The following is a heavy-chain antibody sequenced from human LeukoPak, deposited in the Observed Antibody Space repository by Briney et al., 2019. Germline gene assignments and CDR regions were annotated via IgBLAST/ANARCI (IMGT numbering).Heavy chain of an antibody. CDR3: AXVMSGSGSKYFDY. Sequence: PGGSLRLSCVASGFTFSSFPMHWVRQVPGKGLEYVSAISSTGETSYYANSVKDRFTISRDNSKNTLYLQMGSLRAEDMAVYYCAXVMSGSGSKYFDYWGQGTLVTVSS. J-gene: IGHJ4*02. CDR1: GFTFSSFP. V-gene: IGHV3-64*01. D-gene: IGHD3-10*01. CDR2: ISSTGETS.